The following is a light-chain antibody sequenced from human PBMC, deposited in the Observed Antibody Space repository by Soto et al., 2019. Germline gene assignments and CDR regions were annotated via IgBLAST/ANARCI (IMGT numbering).Light chain of an antibody. CDR3: QQRSDWPST. V-gene: IGKV3-11*01. CDR2: DAS. Sequence: EIVLTQSPATLSLSPGERATLSCRASQSVSSYLAWYQQKPGQAPRLLIYDASNRATGIPARFSGSGSGTDFTLTISSLEPDDFXVYYCQQRSDWPSTFGGGTKVQIK. J-gene: IGKJ4*01. CDR1: QSVSSY.